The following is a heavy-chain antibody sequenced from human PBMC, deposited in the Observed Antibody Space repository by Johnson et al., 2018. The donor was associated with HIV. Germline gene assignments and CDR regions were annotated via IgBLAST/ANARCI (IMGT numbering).Heavy chain of an antibody. J-gene: IGHJ3*02. CDR2: IYSGGST. Sequence: VQLVESGGGLIQPGGSLRLSCAASGFTVSSNYMNWVRQAPGKGLEWVSLIYSGGSTSYADSVKGRFTISRDNSKNTLYLQMNSLRAEDTAVYYCAKDRGGYYDSSGYGAFDIWGQGTMVTVSS. CDR3: AKDRGGYYDSSGYGAFDI. D-gene: IGHD3-22*01. CDR1: GFTVSSNY. V-gene: IGHV3-66*03.